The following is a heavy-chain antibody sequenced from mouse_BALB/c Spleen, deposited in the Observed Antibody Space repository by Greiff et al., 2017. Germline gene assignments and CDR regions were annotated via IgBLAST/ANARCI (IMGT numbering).Heavy chain of an antibody. CDR2: INPSTGYT. J-gene: IGHJ3*01. CDR3: ASNWDGAY. V-gene: IGHV1-7*01. Sequence: VKLVESGAELAKPGASVKMSCKASGYTFTSYWMHWVKQRPGQGLEWIGYINPSTGYTEYNQKFKDKATLTADKSSSTAYMQLSSLTSEDSAVYYCASNWDGAYWGQGTLVTVSA. D-gene: IGHD4-1*02. CDR1: GYTFTSYW.